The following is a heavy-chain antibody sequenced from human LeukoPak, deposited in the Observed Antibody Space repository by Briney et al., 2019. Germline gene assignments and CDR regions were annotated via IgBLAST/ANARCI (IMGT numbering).Heavy chain of an antibody. CDR2: ISWNSGSI. V-gene: IGHV3-9*01. D-gene: IGHD2-21*01. Sequence: GGSLRLSCAASGFTFDDYAMHWVRQAPGKGLEWVSGISWNSGSIGYADSVKGRFTISRDNAKNSLYLQMNSLRAEDTAVYYCARDSYSSYYFDYWGQGTLVTVSS. J-gene: IGHJ4*02. CDR3: ARDSYSSYYFDY. CDR1: GFTFDDYA.